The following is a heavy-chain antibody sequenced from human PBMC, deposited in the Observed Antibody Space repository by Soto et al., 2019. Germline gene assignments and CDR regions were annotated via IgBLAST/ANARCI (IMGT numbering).Heavy chain of an antibody. Sequence: QVQLQQWGAGLLKPSETLSLTCAVYGGSFSGYYWSWIRQPPGKGLEWIGEINHSGSTNYNPSLKSRVPISVDTSKNQFSLKLSSVTAADTAVYYCARGRDIVVVPAARSWYFDLWGRGTLVTVSS. CDR1: GGSFSGYY. CDR2: INHSGST. CDR3: ARGRDIVVVPAARSWYFDL. V-gene: IGHV4-34*01. J-gene: IGHJ2*01. D-gene: IGHD2-2*01.